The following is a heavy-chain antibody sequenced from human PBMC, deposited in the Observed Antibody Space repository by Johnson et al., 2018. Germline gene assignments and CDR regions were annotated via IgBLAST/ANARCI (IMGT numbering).Heavy chain of an antibody. V-gene: IGHV1-69*12. Sequence: QVQLVQSGAEVKKPGSSVKVSCKASGGTFSSYGISWVRQAPGQGLEWMGGIIPIFRTANYAQNFQGRVTITADESTSTAYMELGSRRYEDTAVYYCPNVDWITQSCHPHYCVDVWGQGTTVIVSS. D-gene: IGHD2-15*01. CDR1: GGTFSSYG. J-gene: IGHJ6*02. CDR3: PNVDWITQSCHPHYCVDV. CDR2: IIPIFRTA.